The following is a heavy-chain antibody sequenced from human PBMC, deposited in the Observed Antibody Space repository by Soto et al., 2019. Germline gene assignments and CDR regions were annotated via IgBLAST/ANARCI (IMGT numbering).Heavy chain of an antibody. J-gene: IGHJ4*02. CDR3: ARLWFGELNNN. V-gene: IGHV4-39*01. D-gene: IGHD3-10*01. CDR2: IYYSGST. Sequence: SETLSLTCTVSGGSISSGAYYWGWIRQPPGKGLEWIGGIYYSGSTYYNPSLKSRVTISVDTSKNQFSLKLSSVTAADTAVYYCARLWFGELNNNWGQGTLVTVSS. CDR1: GGSISSGAYY.